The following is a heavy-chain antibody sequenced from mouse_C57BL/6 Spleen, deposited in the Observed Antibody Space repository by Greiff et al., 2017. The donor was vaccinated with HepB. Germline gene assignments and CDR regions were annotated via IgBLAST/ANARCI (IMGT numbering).Heavy chain of an antibody. D-gene: IGHD1-1*01. J-gene: IGHJ2*01. V-gene: IGHV3-6*01. Sequence: EVKLQESGPGLVKPSQSLSLTCSVTGYSITSGYYWNWIRQFPGNKLEWMGYISYDGSNNYNPSLKNRISITRDTSKNQFFLKLNSVTTEDTATYYCARDRSRGVFDYWGQGTTLTVSS. CDR3: ARDRSRGVFDY. CDR1: GYSITSGYY. CDR2: ISYDGSN.